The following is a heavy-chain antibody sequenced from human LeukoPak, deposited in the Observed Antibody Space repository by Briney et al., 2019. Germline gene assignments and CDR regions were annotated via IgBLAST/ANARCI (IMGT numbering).Heavy chain of an antibody. CDR1: GFTFSSYW. CDR2: IKQDGSDK. Sequence: GGSLRLSCAASGFTFSSYWMSWVRQAPGKGLEWVANIKQDGSDKYYVDSVKGRFTVSRDNAKNSLYLQMNDLRAEDTAVYYCAREDSDYSNYDFWGQGTLVTVSS. V-gene: IGHV3-7*01. CDR3: AREDSDYSNYDF. J-gene: IGHJ4*02. D-gene: IGHD4-11*01.